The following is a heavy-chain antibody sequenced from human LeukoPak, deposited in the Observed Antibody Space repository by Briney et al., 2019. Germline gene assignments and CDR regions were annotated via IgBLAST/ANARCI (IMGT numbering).Heavy chain of an antibody. Sequence: GGSLRLSCAASGFTFSSYWMHWVRHTPGKGLVWVSRIKGDGSSTSYADSVKGRFTISRDNAKNTLYLQMNSLRAEDTAVYYCARESSSFPNPRPFDYWGQGTLVTVSS. CDR1: GFTFSSYW. D-gene: IGHD6-13*01. V-gene: IGHV3-74*01. CDR2: IKGDGSST. CDR3: ARESSSFPNPRPFDY. J-gene: IGHJ4*02.